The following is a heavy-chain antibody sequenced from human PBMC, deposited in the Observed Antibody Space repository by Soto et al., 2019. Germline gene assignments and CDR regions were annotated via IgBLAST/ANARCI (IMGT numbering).Heavy chain of an antibody. J-gene: IGHJ4*02. Sequence: PSETLSLTCTASGGPISSGDYYWSWIRQPPGKGLEWIGYIYYSGSTYYNPSLKSRVTISVDTSKNQFSLKLSSVTAADTAVYYCARATGGYDWTFDYWGQGTLVTVSS. V-gene: IGHV4-30-4*01. CDR3: ARATGGYDWTFDY. CDR2: IYYSGST. CDR1: GGPISSGDYY. D-gene: IGHD5-12*01.